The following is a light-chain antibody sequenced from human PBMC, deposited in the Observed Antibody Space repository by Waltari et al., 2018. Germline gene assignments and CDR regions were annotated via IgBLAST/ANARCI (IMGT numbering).Light chain of an antibody. V-gene: IGLV1-47*01. CDR3: ATWDGHLNTVL. CDR2: RND. Sequence: QSVLTQPPSASGTPGQSVTISCSGRSSNIGSNSVYWYQQLPGTAPKLIIYRNDQRPSGIPDRLAGPKSGTSASLAISGLRSEDEAGYYCATWDGHLNTVLFGRGTRLSVL. J-gene: IGLJ2*01. CDR1: SSNIGSNS.